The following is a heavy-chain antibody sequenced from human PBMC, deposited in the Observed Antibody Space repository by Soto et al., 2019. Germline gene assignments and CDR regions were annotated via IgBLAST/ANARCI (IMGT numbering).Heavy chain of an antibody. CDR2: INPNSGGT. V-gene: IGHV1-2*04. D-gene: IGHD3-9*01. J-gene: IGHJ6*02. CDR1: GYTFTGYY. Sequence: ASVKVSCKASGYTFTGYYMHWVRQAPGQGLEWMGWINPNSGGTNYAQKFQGWVTMTRDTSISTAYMELSRLRSDDTAVYYCARGLDDILTGYSYYYYYYGMDAWGQGTTVTVSS. CDR3: ARGLDDILTGYSYYYYYYGMDA.